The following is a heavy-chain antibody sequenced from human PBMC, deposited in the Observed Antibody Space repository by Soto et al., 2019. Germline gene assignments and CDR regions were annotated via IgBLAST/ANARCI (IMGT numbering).Heavy chain of an antibody. D-gene: IGHD3-10*01. V-gene: IGHV1-69*02. J-gene: IGHJ4*02. Sequence: QVQLVQSGAEVKKPGSSVKVSCTASEGTFNFYTINWVRQAPGQGLEWVGRVNPIVGMSNYAQKFQGRVSITAATSTTTASMSLNSLKSEDTAIYYCATSYGSGSTHFDSWGQGTLVTVSS. CDR2: VNPIVGMS. CDR3: ATSYGSGSTHFDS. CDR1: EGTFNFYT.